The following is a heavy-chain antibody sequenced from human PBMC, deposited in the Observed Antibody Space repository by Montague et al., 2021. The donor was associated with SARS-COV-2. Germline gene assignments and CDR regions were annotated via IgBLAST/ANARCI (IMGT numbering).Heavy chain of an antibody. CDR1: GGSISSYY. CDR3: AGDRGRFWHFDL. D-gene: IGHD5-12*01. CDR2: IYYSGST. J-gene: IGHJ2*01. V-gene: IGHV4-59*01. Sequence: SETLSLTCTVSGGSISSYYWNWIRQSPGKGLEWIGYIYYSGSTKXNPSFKSRVTMLVDTSKRQMSLRLNSVTAVDTAVYYCAGDRGRFWHFDLWGRGTLVTVSS.